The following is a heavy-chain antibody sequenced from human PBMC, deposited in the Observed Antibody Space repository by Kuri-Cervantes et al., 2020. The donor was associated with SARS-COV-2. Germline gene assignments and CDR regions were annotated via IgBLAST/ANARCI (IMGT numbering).Heavy chain of an antibody. V-gene: IGHV3-30-3*02. D-gene: IGHD3-10*01. CDR3: AKPTVRGELAFDY. Sequence: GGSLRLSCAASGFTFSSYAMHWVRQAPGKGLEWVAVISYDGSNKYYADSVKGRFTISRDNSRNTLYLQMNSLRAEDTAVYYCAKPTVRGELAFDYWGQGTLVTVSS. CDR2: ISYDGSNK. CDR1: GFTFSSYA. J-gene: IGHJ4*02.